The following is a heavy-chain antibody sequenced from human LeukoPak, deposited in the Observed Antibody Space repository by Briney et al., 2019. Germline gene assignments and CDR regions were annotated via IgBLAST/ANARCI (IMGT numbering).Heavy chain of an antibody. J-gene: IGHJ3*02. CDR3: ARGIHDAFDI. Sequence: SETLSLTCTVSGGSISSYYWSWIRQPPGKGLEWIGYIYYSGSTNYNPSLKSRVTISVDTSKNQFSLKLSSMTAADTAVYYCARGIHDAFDIWGQGTMVTVSS. D-gene: IGHD3-3*02. CDR1: GGSISSYY. CDR2: IYYSGST. V-gene: IGHV4-59*01.